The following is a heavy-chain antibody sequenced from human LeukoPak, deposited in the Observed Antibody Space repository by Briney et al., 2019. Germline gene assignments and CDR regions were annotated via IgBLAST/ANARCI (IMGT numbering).Heavy chain of an antibody. V-gene: IGHV5-51*01. D-gene: IGHD2-15*01. CDR3: ARGDCSGGSCYVYDY. CDR1: GYSFTSYW. Sequence: GESLKISCKGSGYSFTSYWIGWVRQMPGKGLEWMGIIYPGDSDTRYSPSFQGQVTISADKSISTAYLQWSSLKASDTAMYYCARGDCSGGSCYVYDYWGQGTLVTVSS. CDR2: IYPGDSDT. J-gene: IGHJ4*02.